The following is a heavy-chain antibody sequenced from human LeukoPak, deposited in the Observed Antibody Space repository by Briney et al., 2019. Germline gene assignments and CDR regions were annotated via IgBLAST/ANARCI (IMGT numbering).Heavy chain of an antibody. CDR3: STDQGGDILTGC. CDR2: IKTKSEGGTI. Sequence: PGGSLRLSCAASGFTFTSAWMHWVRQVPGKGLEWVGRIKTKSEGGTIDYAAPVRGRFTISRDDSENTLYLQMNSLKTEDTALYYCSTDQGGDILTGCWGQGTLVTVSS. J-gene: IGHJ4*02. D-gene: IGHD3-9*01. V-gene: IGHV3-15*07. CDR1: GFTFTSAW.